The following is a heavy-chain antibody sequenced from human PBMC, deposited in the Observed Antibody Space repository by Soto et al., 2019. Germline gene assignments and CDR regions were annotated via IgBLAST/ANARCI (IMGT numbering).Heavy chain of an antibody. CDR1: GGSVSGYC. Sequence: QVQLQQWGAGLLKPSETLSLTCAGYGGSVSGYCWSWIRQLPGKGLEWIGEINHSGSTNYNPSLQSRVTSSVDTSKNQFALKLGSVTAAETAVYYCARSAPAAKPWFDYLGQGTLVTVAA. V-gene: IGHV4-34*01. D-gene: IGHD2-2*01. CDR3: ARSAPAAKPWFDY. J-gene: IGHJ4*02. CDR2: INHSGST.